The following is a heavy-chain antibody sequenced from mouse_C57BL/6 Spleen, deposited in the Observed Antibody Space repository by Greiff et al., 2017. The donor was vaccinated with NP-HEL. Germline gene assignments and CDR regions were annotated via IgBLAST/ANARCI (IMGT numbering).Heavy chain of an antibody. CDR1: GYTFTSYG. J-gene: IGHJ3*01. CDR2: IYPRSGNT. CDR3: ARYGLGFAY. D-gene: IGHD2-2*01. Sequence: QVQLQQSGAELARPGASVKLSCKASGYTFTSYGISWVKQRTGQGLEWIGEIYPRSGNTYYNEKFKGKATLTAVKSSSTAYMELRSLTSEDSAVYFCARYGLGFAYWGQGTLVTVSA. V-gene: IGHV1-81*01.